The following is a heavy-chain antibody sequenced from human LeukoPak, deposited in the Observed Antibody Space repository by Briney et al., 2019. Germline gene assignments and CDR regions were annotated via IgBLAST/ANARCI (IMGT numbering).Heavy chain of an antibody. CDR1: GFTFTDFY. CDR3: ARALTGFIPGN. V-gene: IGHV3-11*01. D-gene: IGHD3-9*01. J-gene: IGHJ4*02. CDR2: ISGSGTTI. Sequence: GGSLRLSCAASGFTFTDFYMSWIRQAPGKGLEWVSYISGSGTTIYYADSVMGRFTISRDNAKNSLYLQMNSLRAEDTAVYYCARALTGFIPGNWGQGTLVTVSS.